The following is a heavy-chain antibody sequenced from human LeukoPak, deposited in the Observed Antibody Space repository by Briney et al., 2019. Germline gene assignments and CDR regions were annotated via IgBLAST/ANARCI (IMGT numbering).Heavy chain of an antibody. V-gene: IGHV6-1*01. Sequence: SQTLSLTCAISGDSVSSNSAAWNWIRQSPSRGLEWLGRTYYRSKWYNDYAVSVKSRITINPDTSKNQFSLQLNSVTPEDTAVYYCARVRYLAYSSSWYYNGMDVWGQGTTVTVSS. CDR3: ARVRYLAYSSSWYYNGMDV. D-gene: IGHD6-13*01. CDR1: GDSVSSNSAA. J-gene: IGHJ6*02. CDR2: TYYRSKWYN.